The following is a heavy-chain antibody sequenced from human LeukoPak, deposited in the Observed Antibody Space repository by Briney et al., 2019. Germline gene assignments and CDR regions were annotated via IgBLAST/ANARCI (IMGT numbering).Heavy chain of an antibody. D-gene: IGHD3-22*01. J-gene: IGHJ4*02. CDR3: AEPEGGYYDIRPD. Sequence: GGSLRLSCAASGFTFDDYAMHWVRQAPGKGLEWVSGISWNSGSIGYADSVKGRFTISRDNAKNSLYLQMNSLRAEDTAVYYCAEPEGGYYDIRPDWGQGTLVTVSS. V-gene: IGHV3-9*01. CDR1: GFTFDDYA. CDR2: ISWNSGSI.